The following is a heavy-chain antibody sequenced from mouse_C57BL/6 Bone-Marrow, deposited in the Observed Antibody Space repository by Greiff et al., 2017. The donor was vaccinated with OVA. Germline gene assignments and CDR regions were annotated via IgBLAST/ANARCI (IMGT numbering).Heavy chain of an antibody. CDR3: AKHPKLDHGSSYEFAY. D-gene: IGHD1-1*01. V-gene: IGHV2-4*01. CDR1: GFSLTSYG. J-gene: IGHJ3*01. Sequence: QVQLQQSGPGLVQPSQSLSITCTVSGFSLTSYGVHWVRQPPGKGLEWLGVIWSGGSTDYNAAFISRLSISKDNSKSQVFFKMNSLQADDTAIYYCAKHPKLDHGSSYEFAYWGQGTLVTVSA. CDR2: IWSGGST.